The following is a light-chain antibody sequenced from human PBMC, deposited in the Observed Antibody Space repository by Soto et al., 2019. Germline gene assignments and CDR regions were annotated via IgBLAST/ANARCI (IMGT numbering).Light chain of an antibody. CDR2: DAS. CDR1: QNINNY. CDR3: QQYENLPT. J-gene: IGKJ5*01. V-gene: IGKV1-33*01. Sequence: EIQMTQSPSSLSASLAYRFTITCQASQNINNYLNWYQQKPGRAPKLLIYDASNLEAGVPSRFRGSGSGTDFTFTISRLQPEDIATYYCQQYENLPTFGQGTRLEIK.